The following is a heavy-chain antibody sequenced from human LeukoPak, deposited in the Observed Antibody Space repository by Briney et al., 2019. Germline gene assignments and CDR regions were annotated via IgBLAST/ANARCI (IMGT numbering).Heavy chain of an antibody. V-gene: IGHV1-18*01. Sequence: ASVKVSCKASGYTFTNYGISWVRQAPGQGLEWMGWISAYNGETNYAQKLQGRVTMTTDTSTSTAYMELRSLRSDDTAVYYCARLRLGELSTGFDYWGQRTLVAVSS. CDR3: ARLRLGELSTGFDY. J-gene: IGHJ4*02. CDR1: GYTFTNYG. CDR2: ISAYNGET. D-gene: IGHD3-16*02.